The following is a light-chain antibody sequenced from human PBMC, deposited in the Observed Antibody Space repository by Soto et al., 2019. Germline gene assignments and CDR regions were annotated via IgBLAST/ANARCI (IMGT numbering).Light chain of an antibody. CDR1: QDIANY. J-gene: IGKJ4*01. CDR3: QQLSICPST. V-gene: IGKV1-9*01. CDR2: AAS. Sequence: DIVLTQSPASLSVSVGERVTITCRASQDIANYLAWYQQKPGEAPKLLIYAASNLSGGIPSRFSGSGSGTDFALTISSLQAEDFAVYYCQQLSICPSTFGGGTKLEIK.